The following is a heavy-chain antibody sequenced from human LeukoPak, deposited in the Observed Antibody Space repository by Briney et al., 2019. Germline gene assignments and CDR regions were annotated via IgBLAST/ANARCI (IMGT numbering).Heavy chain of an antibody. CDR3: ARDIYCSGGSCYPGGYFDY. CDR2: INPSGGST. J-gene: IGHJ4*02. D-gene: IGHD2-15*01. CDR1: GYTFSRYY. V-gene: IGHV1-46*01. Sequence: GASVKVSCKASGYTFSRYYMHWVRQAPGKGFEWMGIINPSGGSTGYAQKFQGRVTMTRDTITSTIYMELSSLRSEDTAVYYCARDIYCSGGSCYPGGYFDYWGQGTLVTVSS.